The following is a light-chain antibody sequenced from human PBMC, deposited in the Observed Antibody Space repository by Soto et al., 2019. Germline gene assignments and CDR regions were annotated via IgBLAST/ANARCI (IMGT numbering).Light chain of an antibody. CDR1: QNIRTN. V-gene: IGKV3-15*01. CDR2: GAS. J-gene: IGKJ4*01. Sequence: IVMTQSPATLSVSPVERATFSCRAGQNIRTNLAWYQQKPGQVPRLLIYGASTRATGVPARFSGSGSGTEFILTISSLQSEDFAIYYCQQYNNWLLTFGGGTKVDIK. CDR3: QQYNNWLLT.